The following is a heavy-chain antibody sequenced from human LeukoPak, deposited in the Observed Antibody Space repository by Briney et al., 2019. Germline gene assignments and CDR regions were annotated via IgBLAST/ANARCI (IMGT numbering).Heavy chain of an antibody. D-gene: IGHD5-12*01. CDR1: GYSFTSYW. CDR2: IYPGDSDT. CDR3: ASTYSGYGYYYGMDV. Sequence: GESLKISCKGSGYSFTSYWIGWVRQMPGKGLEGMGIIYPGDSDTRYSPSFQGQVTISADKSISTAYLQWSSLKASDTAMYYCASTYSGYGYYYGMDVWGQGTTVTVSS. J-gene: IGHJ6*02. V-gene: IGHV5-51*01.